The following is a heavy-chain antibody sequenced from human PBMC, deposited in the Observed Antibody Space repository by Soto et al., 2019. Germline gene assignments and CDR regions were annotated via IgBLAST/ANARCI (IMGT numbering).Heavy chain of an antibody. CDR2: IKQDGSEK. V-gene: IGHV3-7*01. CDR3: ARDGSDRTGYYRY. J-gene: IGHJ4*02. CDR1: GFTFSSYW. Sequence: GGSLRLSCAASGFTFSSYWMSWVRQAPGKGLEWVANIKQDGSEKTYVDSVKGRFTISRDNAENSLYLQMNSLRAEDTAVYYLARDGSDRTGYYRYWGPGTLVTVSS. D-gene: IGHD3-9*01.